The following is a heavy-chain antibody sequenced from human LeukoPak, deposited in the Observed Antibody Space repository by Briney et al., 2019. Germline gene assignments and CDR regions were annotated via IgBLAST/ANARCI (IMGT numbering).Heavy chain of an antibody. V-gene: IGHV3-30-3*01. J-gene: IGHJ4*02. Sequence: GRSLRLSCAASGFTFSDYNMHWVRQAPGKGLDWVALMSPDGNKKYYADSVKGRFTISRDNSKNTVDLQLNSLRAEDTAVYYCARDLIGRYTFDYCCQGTLVTVSS. D-gene: IGHD3-10*01. CDR2: MSPDGNKK. CDR1: GFTFSDYN. CDR3: ARDLIGRYTFDY.